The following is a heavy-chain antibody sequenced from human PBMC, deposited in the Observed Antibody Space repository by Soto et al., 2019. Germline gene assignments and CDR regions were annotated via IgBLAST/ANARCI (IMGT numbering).Heavy chain of an antibody. CDR3: TKDMTAGGADV. CDR2: IYWASSRI. Sequence: DVQLVESGGGLVQPGGSLTLSCAASGFSSDDYAMHWVRQAPGKGLEWVSGIYWASSRIGYADSVKGRFTTSRDNAKNSLYLQMNSLRVDDTALYYCTKDMTAGGADVWGKGTMVTVSS. CDR1: GFSSDDYA. V-gene: IGHV3-9*02. J-gene: IGHJ6*04. D-gene: IGHD2-21*01.